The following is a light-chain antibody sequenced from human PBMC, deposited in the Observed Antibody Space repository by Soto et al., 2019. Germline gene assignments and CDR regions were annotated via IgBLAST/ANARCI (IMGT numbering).Light chain of an antibody. CDR2: EVS. CDR1: SSDVGAYNY. Sequence: QSALTQPASVSGSPGQSMTISCTGTSSDVGAYNYVSWYQQQSGKAPKLMIHEVSNRPSGVSNRFSGSKSGNTASLTISGLQAEDEAEYYCSSYTTSSASAFGCGTKVTV. J-gene: IGLJ1*01. V-gene: IGLV2-14*01. CDR3: SSYTTSSASA.